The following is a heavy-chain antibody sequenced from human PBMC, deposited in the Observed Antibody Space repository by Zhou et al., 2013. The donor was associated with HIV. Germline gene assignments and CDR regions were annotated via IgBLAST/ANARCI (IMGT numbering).Heavy chain of an antibody. CDR1: GGTFSSYA. D-gene: IGHD4-4*01. CDR3: ARDRLAGRIDMAHDYSNYGTTGAFDI. CDR2: IIPIFGTA. Sequence: QVQLVQSGAEVKKPGSSVKVSCKASGGTFSSYAISWVRQAPGQGLEWMGGIIPIFGTANYAQKFQGRVTITTDESTSTAYMELSSLRSEDTAVYYCARDRLAGRIDMAHDYSNYGTTGAFDIWGQGVQWSPSLQ. J-gene: IGHJ3*02. V-gene: IGHV1-69*05.